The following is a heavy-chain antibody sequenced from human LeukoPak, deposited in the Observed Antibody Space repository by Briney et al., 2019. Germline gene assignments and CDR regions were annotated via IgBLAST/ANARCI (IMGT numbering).Heavy chain of an antibody. J-gene: IGHJ3*01. Sequence: GGSLRLSCAASGFTFSSYWMSWVRQAPGKGLEWAANIKEDGTHKYYVGSVRGRFTISRDNAKNSLYLQMNSLRAEDAAIYYCAREARGTRAAFDVWGQGTMVTVFS. CDR3: AREARGTRAAFDV. CDR1: GFTFSSYW. CDR2: IKEDGTHK. D-gene: IGHD2-8*01. V-gene: IGHV3-7*01.